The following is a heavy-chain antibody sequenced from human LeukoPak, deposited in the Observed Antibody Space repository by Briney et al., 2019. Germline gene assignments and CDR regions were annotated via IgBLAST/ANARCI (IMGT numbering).Heavy chain of an antibody. CDR1: GGSFSGYY. CDR2: IYTFDNT. D-gene: IGHD2-2*01. CDR3: AREWGSTSRRPLDS. V-gene: IGHV4-4*07. J-gene: IGHJ4*02. Sequence: SETLSLTCAVYGGSFSGYYWTWVRQPAGKGLEWIGRIYTFDNTNYNPSLKSRVSMSIDTSNNQFSLKLDAVTAADTAIYYCAREWGSTSRRPLDSWGQGSLVTVSS.